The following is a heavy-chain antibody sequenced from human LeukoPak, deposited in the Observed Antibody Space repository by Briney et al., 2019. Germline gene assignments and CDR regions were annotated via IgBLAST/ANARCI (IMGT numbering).Heavy chain of an antibody. CDR1: GGTFSSYA. Sequence: GASVKVSCKASGGTFSSYAISWVRQAPGQGLEWMGGIIPIFGTANYAQKFQGRVTITADESTSTAYMEQSSLRSEDTAVYYCARRRGYSYGSLDYWGQGTLVTVSS. CDR2: IIPIFGTA. J-gene: IGHJ4*02. D-gene: IGHD5-18*01. CDR3: ARRRGYSYGSLDY. V-gene: IGHV1-69*13.